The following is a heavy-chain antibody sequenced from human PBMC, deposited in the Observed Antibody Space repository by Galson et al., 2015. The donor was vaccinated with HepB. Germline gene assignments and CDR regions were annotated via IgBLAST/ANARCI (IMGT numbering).Heavy chain of an antibody. Sequence: SVKVSCKASGYTFTSYDINWVRQATGQGLEWMGWMNPNSGNTGYAQKFQGRVTMTRNTSISTAYMELSSLRSEDTAVYYCARGIGYCSGGSCSWYFDLWGRGTLVTVSS. CDR3: ARGIGYCSGGSCSWYFDL. CDR2: MNPNSGNT. D-gene: IGHD2-15*01. J-gene: IGHJ2*01. V-gene: IGHV1-8*01. CDR1: GYTFTSYD.